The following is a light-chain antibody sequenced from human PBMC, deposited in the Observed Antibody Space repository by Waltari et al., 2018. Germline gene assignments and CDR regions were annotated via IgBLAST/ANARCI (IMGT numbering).Light chain of an antibody. Sequence: QSALTQPASVSGSPGQSITISCTGTSNAVGGYDYVSWFQQHPDKAPKLMIYGVTNRPSGVSNRFFGSKSGNTASLTISGLQAEDKADYYCSSYTRSDTLVFGGGTRLTVL. V-gene: IGLV2-14*01. CDR3: SSYTRSDTLV. CDR2: GVT. J-gene: IGLJ3*02. CDR1: SNAVGGYDY.